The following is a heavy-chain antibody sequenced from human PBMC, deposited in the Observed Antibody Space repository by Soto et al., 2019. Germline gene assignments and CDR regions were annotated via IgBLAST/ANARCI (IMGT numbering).Heavy chain of an antibody. J-gene: IGHJ4*02. CDR2: IKGDGNDT. CDR3: STLGGPHLESRDY. V-gene: IGHV3-74*01. Sequence: PGGSLRLSCAASGFTFSSSRMHWVRQVPGKGLVWVSHIKGDGNDTSYAESVKGRFTVSRDNAKDTLYLQMSNLRAEDTALYYCSTLGGPHLESRDYWGQGTLVTVSS. CDR1: GFTFSSSR. D-gene: IGHD1-1*01.